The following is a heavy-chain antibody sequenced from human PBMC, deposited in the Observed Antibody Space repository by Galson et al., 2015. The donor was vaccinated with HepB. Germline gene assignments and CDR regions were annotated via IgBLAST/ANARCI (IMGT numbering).Heavy chain of an antibody. CDR1: GFTFSNAW. CDR2: IRSKTFGGTT. J-gene: IGHJ5*02. V-gene: IGHV3-15*01. CDR3: ATGEDGPRP. D-gene: IGHD5-24*01. Sequence: CATSGFTFSNAWMNWVRQAPGKGLEWVGRIRSKTFGGTTDYAAHVKGRFTISRDDSKRTLDLEMNNLKTEDTGVFYCATGEDGPRPWGQGTLVTVSS.